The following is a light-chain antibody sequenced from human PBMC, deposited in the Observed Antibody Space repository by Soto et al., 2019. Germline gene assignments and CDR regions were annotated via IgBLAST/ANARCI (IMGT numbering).Light chain of an antibody. CDR2: DAY. J-gene: IGKJ1*01. CDR1: RSISSTV. Sequence: DIVMTHSAATLSVSPGERATRSCRASRSISSTVAWYQQKPAQSHQLLIIDAYTRAWGISHRFSRSGSGTTFALSITRLYPEEFALYYCHQYASSFGTFGQGTKVDIK. V-gene: IGKV3-20*01. CDR3: HQYASSFGT.